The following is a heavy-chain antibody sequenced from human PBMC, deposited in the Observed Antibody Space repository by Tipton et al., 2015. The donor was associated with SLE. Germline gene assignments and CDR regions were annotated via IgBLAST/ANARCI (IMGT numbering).Heavy chain of an antibody. V-gene: IGHV4-38-2*01. CDR1: GYSISSGYY. J-gene: IGHJ3*02. CDR3: ARRWWYDSDAFDI. CDR2: IYHSGST. Sequence: TLSLTCAVSGYSISSGYYWGWIRQPPGKGLEWIGSIYHSGSTNYNPSLKSRVTISVDKSKNQFSLKLSSVTAADTAVYYCARRWWYDSDAFDIWGQGTMVTVSS. D-gene: IGHD2-15*01.